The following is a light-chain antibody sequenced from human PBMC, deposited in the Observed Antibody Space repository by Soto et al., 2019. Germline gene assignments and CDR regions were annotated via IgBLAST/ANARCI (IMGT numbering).Light chain of an antibody. CDR3: QQRTNWPPVT. Sequence: EIVLTQSPATLSLSPGERATLSCRASQSVSSYLAWYQQKPGQAPRLLIYDAPNRATGTPARFSASGSGTDFTLTISSLEPEDFAVYYCQQRTNWPPVTYGQGTRLEIK. J-gene: IGKJ5*01. V-gene: IGKV3-11*01. CDR1: QSVSSY. CDR2: DAP.